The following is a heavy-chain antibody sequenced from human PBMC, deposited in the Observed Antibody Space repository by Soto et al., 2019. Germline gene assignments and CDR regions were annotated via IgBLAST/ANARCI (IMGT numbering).Heavy chain of an antibody. J-gene: IGHJ5*02. D-gene: IGHD1-26*01. CDR2: IHGGGGGT. CDR3: ARDAVSENVQWEWFDP. Sequence: EVQLLESGGGLVQPGGSLRLSCAASGFTFSAYAMSWVRQAPGKGLEWGSSIHGGGGGTFYADSVKGRFTISRDNSRNTLLLQMNSLRADDTAVYYCARDAVSENVQWEWFDPWGQGTLVT. CDR1: GFTFSAYA. V-gene: IGHV3-23*01.